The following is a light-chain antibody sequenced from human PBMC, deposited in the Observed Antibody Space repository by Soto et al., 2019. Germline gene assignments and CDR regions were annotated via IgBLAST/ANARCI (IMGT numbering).Light chain of an antibody. CDR3: CSYAGISTFYV. J-gene: IGLJ1*01. CDR2: GVN. Sequence: QSALPQPASLSGSPGQSITISCTGTSSDVGSYNLVSWYQQHPGKAPKLMIYGVNKRPSGVSNRFSGSKSGNTASLTISGLQAEDEADYYCCSYAGISTFYVFGTGTKVTVL. CDR1: SSDVGSYNL. V-gene: IGLV2-23*02.